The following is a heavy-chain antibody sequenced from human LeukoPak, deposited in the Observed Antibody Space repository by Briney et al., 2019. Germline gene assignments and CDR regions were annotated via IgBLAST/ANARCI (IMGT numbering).Heavy chain of an antibody. Sequence: GGSLRLSCAASGFTFSSYSMNWVRQAPGKGLEWVSHIGTGSRIIYYADSVKGRFTISRDNAKNSLYLQMNSLRAEDTAVYYCAELGITMIGGVWGKGTTVTISS. CDR1: GFTFSSYS. J-gene: IGHJ6*04. V-gene: IGHV3-48*01. D-gene: IGHD3-10*02. CDR2: IGTGSRII. CDR3: AELGITMIGGV.